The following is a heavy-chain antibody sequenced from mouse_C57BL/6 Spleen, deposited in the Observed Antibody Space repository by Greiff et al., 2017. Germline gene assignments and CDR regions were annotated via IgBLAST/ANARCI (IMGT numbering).Heavy chain of an antibody. V-gene: IGHV1-61*01. Sequence: QVQLQQPGAELVRPGSSVKLSCKASGYTFTSYWMDWEKQRPGQGLEWIGNIYPSDSETHYNQKFKDKATLTVDKSSSTAYMQLSSLTSEDSAVYYCARSQADYAMDYWGQGTSVTVSS. J-gene: IGHJ4*01. CDR1: GYTFTSYW. D-gene: IGHD3-2*02. CDR2: IYPSDSET. CDR3: ARSQADYAMDY.